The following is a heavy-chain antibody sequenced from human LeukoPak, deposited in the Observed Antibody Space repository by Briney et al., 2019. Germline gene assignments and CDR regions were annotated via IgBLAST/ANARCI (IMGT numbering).Heavy chain of an antibody. J-gene: IGHJ5*02. CDR2: IYYSGST. D-gene: IGHD3-3*01. V-gene: IGHV4-39*07. CDR3: ARADYDFWSGYYNWFDP. CDR1: GGSISSSSHY. Sequence: SETLSLTCTVSGGSISSSSHYWGWIRQPPGTGLEWIGSIYYSGSTYYNPSLKSRVTISVDTSKNQFSLKLSSVTAADTAVYYCARADYDFWSGYYNWFDPWGQGTLVTVSS.